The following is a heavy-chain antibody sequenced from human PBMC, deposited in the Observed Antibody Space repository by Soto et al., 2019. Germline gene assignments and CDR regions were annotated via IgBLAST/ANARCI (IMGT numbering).Heavy chain of an antibody. D-gene: IGHD6-13*01. V-gene: IGHV1-69*13. Sequence: SVKVSCKASGGTFSIYAISWVRQAPGEGLEWMGGIIPIFGTANYAQKFQGRVTITADESTSTAYMELSSLRSEDTAVYYCARKQQFLAAAGNDAFDIWGQGTMVTVS. CDR3: ARKQQFLAAAGNDAFDI. CDR1: GGTFSIYA. J-gene: IGHJ3*02. CDR2: IIPIFGTA.